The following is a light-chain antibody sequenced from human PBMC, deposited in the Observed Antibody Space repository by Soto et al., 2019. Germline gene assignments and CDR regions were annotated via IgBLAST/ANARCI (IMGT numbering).Light chain of an antibody. CDR1: QIIGSW. Sequence: DIQMTQSPSTLSASVGDGVTITYRASQIIGSWLAWYQQKPGKAPKLLIYKATNLQSGVPSRFSGSGSGTDFSLTISSLQPEDSATYFCQQYNDFQYTFGPGTKLEI. V-gene: IGKV1-5*03. CDR2: KAT. CDR3: QQYNDFQYT. J-gene: IGKJ2*01.